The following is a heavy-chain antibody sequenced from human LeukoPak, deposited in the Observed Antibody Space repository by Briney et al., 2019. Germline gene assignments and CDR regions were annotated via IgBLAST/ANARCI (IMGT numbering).Heavy chain of an antibody. CDR3: ARGAQQVVWAWFDP. D-gene: IGHD6-6*01. J-gene: IGHJ5*02. V-gene: IGHV4-4*07. Sequence: SETLCLTCTASGGSISSYYRSWIRQPAGKGLEWIGRIYTSGSTNYNPSLKSRVTISVDTSKNQFSLNLRSVTAADTAIYYCARGAQQVVWAWFDPWGQGTLVTVSS. CDR2: IYTSGST. CDR1: GGSISSYY.